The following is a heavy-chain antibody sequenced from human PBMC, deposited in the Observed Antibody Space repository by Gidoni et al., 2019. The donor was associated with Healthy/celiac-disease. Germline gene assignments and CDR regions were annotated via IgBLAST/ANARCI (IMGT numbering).Heavy chain of an antibody. CDR1: GFTVGDYA. CDR3: ARVRDSSGGYGYYPWVY. Sequence: EVQLVETLGGLVPPGRPLRRFCTASGFTVGDYAMRRVRQAPGKGREWVGFIRSKAYGGTTEYAASVKGRVTISRDDSKSMAYLQMSSLKTEDTAVYYCARVRDSSGGYGYYPWVYWGQGTLVTVSS. J-gene: IGHJ4*02. D-gene: IGHD5-18*01. CDR2: IRSKAYGGTT. V-gene: IGHV3-49*04.